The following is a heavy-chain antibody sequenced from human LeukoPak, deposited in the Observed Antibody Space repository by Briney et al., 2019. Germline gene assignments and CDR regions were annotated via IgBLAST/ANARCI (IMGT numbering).Heavy chain of an antibody. V-gene: IGHV4-34*01. D-gene: IGHD5-24*01. Sequence: SETLSLTCAVSGGSFSGYYWSWIRQPPGKGLEWIGEINHGGSTNYNPSLTSRLTISVDTSKNQFSLKLSSVTAADTAVYYCARLPGAAILGGYYFDYWGQGTLVTVSS. CDR1: GGSFSGYY. CDR2: INHGGST. J-gene: IGHJ4*02. CDR3: ARLPGAAILGGYYFDY.